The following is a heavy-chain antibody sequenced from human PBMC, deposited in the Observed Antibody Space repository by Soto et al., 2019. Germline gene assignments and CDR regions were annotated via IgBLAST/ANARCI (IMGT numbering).Heavy chain of an antibody. J-gene: IGHJ5*02. CDR1: VVSISTHY. CDR3: ARVWYSTKGGLEP. D-gene: IGHD1-26*01. Sequence: PSETLSLTCSVSVVSISTHYWSCFRQSAGKALEWIGHISTTGGTNYNPSLKSRVTMSVDTAGKAFSLQLASVTAADTAVYYCARVWYSTKGGLEPWGQGVLVTVSS. V-gene: IGHV4-4*07. CDR2: ISTTGGT.